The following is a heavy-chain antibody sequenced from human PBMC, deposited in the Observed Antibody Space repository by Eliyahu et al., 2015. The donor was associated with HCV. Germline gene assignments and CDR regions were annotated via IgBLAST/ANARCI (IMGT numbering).Heavy chain of an antibody. D-gene: IGHD1-26*01. Sequence: EVQLLESGGGLVQPGGSLRLSCAASGFTFRGLAMSWVRQAPGKGLEWVSAISGSGGSTYYADSVKGRFTISRDNSKNTLYLQMNSLRAEDTAVYYCAKAFSIVGATLSYWGQGTLVTVSS. CDR2: ISGSGGST. V-gene: IGHV3-23*01. J-gene: IGHJ4*02. CDR1: GFTFRGLA. CDR3: AKAFSIVGATLSY.